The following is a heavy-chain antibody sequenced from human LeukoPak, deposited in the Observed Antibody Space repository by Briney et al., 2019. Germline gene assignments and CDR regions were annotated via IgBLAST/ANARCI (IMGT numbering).Heavy chain of an antibody. D-gene: IGHD6-13*01. CDR2: IKIKIDGGTT. V-gene: IGHV3-15*01. Sequence: PGGSLRLSCAASGFTFSHAWMTWVRRAPGKGLEWVGRIKIKIDGGTTVYAAPVKGRFTISRDDSKNTMYLQMNSLKTEDTAVYYCTTLWDSSSWCRTDVWGQGTTVTVSS. CDR3: TTLWDSSSWCRTDV. J-gene: IGHJ6*02. CDR1: GFTFSHAW.